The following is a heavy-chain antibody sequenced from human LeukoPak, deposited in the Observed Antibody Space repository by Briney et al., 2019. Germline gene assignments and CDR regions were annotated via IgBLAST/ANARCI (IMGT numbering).Heavy chain of an antibody. CDR1: EFTFNNYA. CDR2: IGGGGDDI. V-gene: IGHV3-23*01. J-gene: IGHJ4*02. D-gene: IGHD3-16*01. Sequence: GGSLRLSCAGSEFTFNNYAMSWVRQPPGKGLEWVSGIGGGGDDIYYADSVKGRFTISRDNSMSMLYLQMNSLRVEDTAVYYCAKGLRGYDRPTDYWGQGTLVTVSS. CDR3: AKGLRGYDRPTDY.